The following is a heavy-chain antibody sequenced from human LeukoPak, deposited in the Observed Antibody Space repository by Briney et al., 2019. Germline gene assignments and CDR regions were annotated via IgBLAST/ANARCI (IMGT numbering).Heavy chain of an antibody. J-gene: IGHJ5*02. CDR1: GFTFSSYS. CDR2: ISSSSSYI. CDR3: ARDSYQDYYGRFDP. D-gene: IGHD3-10*01. Sequence: GGSLRLSCAASGFTFSSYSVNWVRQAPGKGLEWVSSISSSSSYIYYADSVKGRFTISRDNAKNSLYLQMNSLRAEDTAMYYCARDSYQDYYGRFDPWGQGTLVIVSS. V-gene: IGHV3-21*01.